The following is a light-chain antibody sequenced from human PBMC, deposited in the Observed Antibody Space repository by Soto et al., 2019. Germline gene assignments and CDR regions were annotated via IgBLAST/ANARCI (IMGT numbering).Light chain of an antibody. CDR2: GAS. CDR1: QSVSNNY. V-gene: IGKV3-20*01. CDR3: QQYGSSSIT. Sequence: EIVLTQSPGTLSLSPLEIATLSCMASQSVSNNYLAWYQQKPGQAPRLLIYGASNRATGIPARFSGSGSGTDFTLTISRLEPEDFAVYYCQQYGSSSITFGQGTRLEIK. J-gene: IGKJ5*01.